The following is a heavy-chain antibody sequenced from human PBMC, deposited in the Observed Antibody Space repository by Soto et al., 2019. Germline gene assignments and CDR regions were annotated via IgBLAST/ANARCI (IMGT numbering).Heavy chain of an antibody. Sequence: ASVKVSCKASGYTFTGYYMHWVRQAPGQGLEWMGWINPNSGGTNYAQKFRGWVTMTRDTSISTAYMELSRLRSDDTAVYYCARGRKYSSSSLSWFDPWGQGTLVTVSS. CDR1: GYTFTGYY. J-gene: IGHJ5*02. CDR2: INPNSGGT. V-gene: IGHV1-2*04. CDR3: ARGRKYSSSSLSWFDP. D-gene: IGHD6-6*01.